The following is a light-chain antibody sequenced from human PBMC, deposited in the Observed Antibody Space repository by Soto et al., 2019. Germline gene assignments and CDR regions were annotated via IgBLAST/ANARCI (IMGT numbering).Light chain of an antibody. CDR1: QSVSSNY. V-gene: IGKV3-20*01. J-gene: IGKJ1*01. CDR2: RSS. CDR3: QQYSSSPTWT. Sequence: EIVLTQSPGTLSLSPGERATLSCRASQSVSSNYLAWYQQKPGQAPRLLIYRSSSRATGIPDRFSGSGSGTDFTLTISRLEPEDFAVDYCQQYSSSPTWTFGQGTKVEI.